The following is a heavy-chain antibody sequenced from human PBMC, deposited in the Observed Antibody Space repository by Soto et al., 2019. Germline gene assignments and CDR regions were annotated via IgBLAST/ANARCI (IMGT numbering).Heavy chain of an antibody. V-gene: IGHV3-9*01. CDR3: AKERAPDGGNSLGYFDY. Sequence: EVQLVESGGGLVQPGRSLGLSCVASGFNFDDYAMHWVRQAPGKGLEWVSGITWNSGSVEYADSVKGRFTISRDNFKNTLYLQMNSLRAEDTAVYFCAKERAPDGGNSLGYFDYWGQGTLVTVSS. J-gene: IGHJ4*02. CDR1: GFNFDDYA. CDR2: ITWNSGSV. D-gene: IGHD2-21*02.